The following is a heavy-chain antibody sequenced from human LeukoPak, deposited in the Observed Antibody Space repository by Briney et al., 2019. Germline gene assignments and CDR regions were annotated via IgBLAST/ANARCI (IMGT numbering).Heavy chain of an antibody. CDR1: GGSGSSDS. J-gene: IGHJ4*02. D-gene: IGHD5-24*01. Sequence: SETLSLTCTVSGGSGSSDSWSWIRQPPGKGLEWIGEINHSGSTSHNPSLKSRVTISVDTSKNQFSLKLTSVTAADTALYYCARGDGRDGYKGKLDYWGQGTLVTVSS. CDR2: INHSGST. CDR3: ARGDGRDGYKGKLDY. V-gene: IGHV4-34*01.